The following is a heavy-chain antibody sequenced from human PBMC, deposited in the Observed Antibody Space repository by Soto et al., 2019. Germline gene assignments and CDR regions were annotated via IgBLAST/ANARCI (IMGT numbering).Heavy chain of an antibody. CDR2: IYYSGST. V-gene: IGHV4-59*01. J-gene: IGHJ6*02. CDR1: GGSISSYY. Sequence: SETLSLTCTVSGGSISSYYWSWIRQPPGKGLEWIRYIYYSGSTNYNPSLKSRVTISVDTSKNQFSLKLSSVTAADTAVYYCARDRGSSWYSDYYYGMDVWGQGTTVTVS. CDR3: ARDRGSSWYSDYYYGMDV. D-gene: IGHD6-13*01.